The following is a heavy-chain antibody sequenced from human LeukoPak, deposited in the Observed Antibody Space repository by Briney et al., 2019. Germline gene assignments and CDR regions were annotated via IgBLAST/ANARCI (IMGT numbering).Heavy chain of an antibody. V-gene: IGHV4-34*01. CDR2: INHSGST. Sequence: SETLSLTCAVSDGSITSGAYYWSWIRQPPGKGLEWIGEINHSGSTNYNPSLKSRVTISVDTSKNQFSLKLSSVTAADTAVYYCARSYCSSTSCSALDYWGQGTLVTVSS. J-gene: IGHJ4*02. CDR1: DGSITSGAYY. CDR3: ARSYCSSTSCSALDY. D-gene: IGHD2-2*01.